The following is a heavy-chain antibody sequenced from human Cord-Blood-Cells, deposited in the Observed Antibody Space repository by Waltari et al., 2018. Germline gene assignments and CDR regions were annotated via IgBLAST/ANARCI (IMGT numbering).Heavy chain of an antibody. CDR3: AKERTGDLDY. J-gene: IGHJ4*02. V-gene: IGHV3-43*01. Sequence: EVQLVESGGVVVQPGGSLRLSCAASGFTFDDYTMHWVRQAPGKGLEWVSLISWDGGSTYYADSVKGRFTISRDKSKNSLYLQMNSLRTEDTALYYCAKERTGDLDYWGQGTLVTVSS. CDR2: ISWDGGST. D-gene: IGHD7-27*01. CDR1: GFTFDDYT.